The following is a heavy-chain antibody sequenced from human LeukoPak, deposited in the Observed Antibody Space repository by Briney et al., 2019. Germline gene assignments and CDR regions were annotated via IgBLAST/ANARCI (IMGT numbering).Heavy chain of an antibody. Sequence: SETLSLTCTVSGGSISSSSYCWSWIRQPPGKGLEWIGFIYYSGSTKYNPSLKSRVTISVDTSKSQFSLNLSSVTAADTAVYYCAGRLPARKLFDYWGQGTLVAVSS. V-gene: IGHV4-61*05. CDR3: AGRLPARKLFDY. CDR2: IYYSGST. D-gene: IGHD2-2*01. J-gene: IGHJ4*02. CDR1: GGSISSSSYC.